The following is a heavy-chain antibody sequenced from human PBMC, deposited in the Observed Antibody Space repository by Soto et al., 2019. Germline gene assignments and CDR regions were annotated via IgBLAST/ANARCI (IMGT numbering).Heavy chain of an antibody. Sequence: GGSLRLSCAASGFNLNSYVMHWVRQGPGRGLEWVAAISYDGSDKFFADSVKGRFTISRDNSKNTLYLQMNSLRAEDTAVYYCAKDVFSGTFYGMDVWGQGTTVTVSS. CDR3: AKDVFSGTFYGMDV. D-gene: IGHD1-1*01. CDR2: ISYDGSDK. J-gene: IGHJ6*02. CDR1: GFNLNSYV. V-gene: IGHV3-30*18.